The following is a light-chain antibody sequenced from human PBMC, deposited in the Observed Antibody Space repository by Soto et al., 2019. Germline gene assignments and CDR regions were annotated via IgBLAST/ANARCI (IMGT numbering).Light chain of an antibody. Sequence: QLVLTQPPSVSGAPGQRVTISCTGSSSNIGAGYNVHWYQQLPGTAPKLLIYGNTNRPSGVPDRFSGSKSGTSASLAITGLQAEEEADYYCQSYDSSLSVVFGGGTKLTVL. J-gene: IGLJ2*01. CDR2: GNT. CDR1: SSNIGAGYN. V-gene: IGLV1-40*01. CDR3: QSYDSSLSVV.